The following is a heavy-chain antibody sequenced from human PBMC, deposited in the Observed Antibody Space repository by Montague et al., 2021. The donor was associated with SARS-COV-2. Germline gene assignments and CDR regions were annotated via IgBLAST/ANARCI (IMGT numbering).Heavy chain of an antibody. J-gene: IGHJ6*02. Sequence: PALVKPTQTLTLTCTFSGFSLSTSGMCMTWIRQPPGKALEWLARIDWDGDKYYNTSQKSRLTISKDTSKNLVVLTMTNMDPVDTATYYCARGPSDTYYYNGMDVWGRGTTVTVSS. CDR1: GFSLSTSGMC. V-gene: IGHV2-70*11. CDR3: ARGPSDTYYYNGMDV. CDR2: IDWDGDK.